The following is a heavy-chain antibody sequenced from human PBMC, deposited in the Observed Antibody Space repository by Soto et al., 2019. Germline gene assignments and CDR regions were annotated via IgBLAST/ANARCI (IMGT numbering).Heavy chain of an antibody. CDR2: VYFSGST. J-gene: IGHJ4*02. Sequence: KTSETLSLTCTISGGSISSYYWSWIRQTPGKGLEWIGYVYFSGSTNYNPSLKSRVLISIDTSRNQFSLKLSSVTAADTAVYYCARGLAVAGEFDYWGQGTLVTVSS. CDR3: ARGLAVAGEFDY. V-gene: IGHV4-59*08. D-gene: IGHD6-19*01. CDR1: GGSISSYY.